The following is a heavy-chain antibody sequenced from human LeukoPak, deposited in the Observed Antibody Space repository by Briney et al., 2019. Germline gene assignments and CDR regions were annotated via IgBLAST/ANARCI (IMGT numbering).Heavy chain of an antibody. CDR3: ARRGIKSMGY. J-gene: IGHJ4*02. V-gene: IGHV4-39*07. CDR1: SGSISSSNYY. Sequence: SQTLSLTCTVSSGSISSSNYYWSWIRQPPGKGLEWIGEINHSGSTNYNPSLKSRVTISADTSKNQFSLKLSSVTAADTAVYYCARRGIKSMGYWGQGTLVTVSS. D-gene: IGHD3-16*01. CDR2: INHSGST.